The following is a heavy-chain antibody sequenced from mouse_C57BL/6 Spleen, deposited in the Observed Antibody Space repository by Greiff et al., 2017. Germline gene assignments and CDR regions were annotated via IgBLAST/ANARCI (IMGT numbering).Heavy chain of an antibody. J-gene: IGHJ2*01. CDR1: GYTFTSYW. CDR2: IYPGSGST. V-gene: IGHV1-55*01. CDR3: ARWGYNYFDY. D-gene: IGHD2-2*01. Sequence: QVQLQQPGAELVKPGASVKMSCKASGYTFTSYWITWVKQRPGQGLEWIGDIYPGSGSTNYNEKFKSKATLTVDTSSSTAYMQLSSRTSEDAAVYYCARWGYNYFDYWGQGTTLTVSS.